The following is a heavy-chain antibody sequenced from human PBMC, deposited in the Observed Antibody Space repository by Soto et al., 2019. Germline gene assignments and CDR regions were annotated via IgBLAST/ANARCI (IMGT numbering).Heavy chain of an antibody. D-gene: IGHD6-13*01. CDR1: AFTVSNNY. J-gene: IGHJ4*02. CDR2: ISGSGGST. CDR3: AKVKGIAASLAY. Sequence: PGGSLRLSCAASAFTVSNNYMTWVRQAPGRGLEWVSAISGSGGSTYYADSVKGRFTISRDNSKNTLYLQMNSLRAEDTAVYYCAKVKGIAASLAYWGQGTLVTVSS. V-gene: IGHV3-23*01.